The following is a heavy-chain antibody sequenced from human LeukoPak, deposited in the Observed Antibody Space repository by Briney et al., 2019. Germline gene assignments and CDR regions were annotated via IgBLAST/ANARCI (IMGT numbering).Heavy chain of an antibody. CDR2: INPNSGGT. CDR1: GYTFTGYY. D-gene: IGHD5-24*01. J-gene: IGHJ4*02. CDR3: ARGRRDGYNSFDC. Sequence: GASVKVSCKASGYTFTGYYIHWVRQAPGQGLEWMGWINPNSGGTNYAQKFRGWVTMTRDTSISTAYMELSGLTSDDTAVYYCARGRRDGYNSFDCWGQGTLVAVSS. V-gene: IGHV1-2*04.